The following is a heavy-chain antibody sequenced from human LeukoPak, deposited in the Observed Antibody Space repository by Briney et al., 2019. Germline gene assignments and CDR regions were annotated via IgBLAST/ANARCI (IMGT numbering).Heavy chain of an antibody. CDR2: INHSGST. J-gene: IGHJ5*02. CDR3: AREVRPFVHDYGGYNWFDP. Sequence: SETLSLTCTVYGGSFSGYYWSWIRQPPGKGLEWIGEINHSGSTNYNPSLRSRVTISVDTSKNQFSLKLSSVTAADTAVYYCAREVRPFVHDYGGYNWFDPWGQGTLVTVSS. CDR1: GGSFSGYY. D-gene: IGHD4-23*01. V-gene: IGHV4-34*01.